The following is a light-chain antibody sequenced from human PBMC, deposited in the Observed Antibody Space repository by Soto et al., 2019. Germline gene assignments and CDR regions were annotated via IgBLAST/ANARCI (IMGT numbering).Light chain of an antibody. CDR3: MQGPHWPRT. CDR2: KVS. CDR1: QSLLYSDGNTY. J-gene: IGKJ1*01. Sequence: DVVMTQSPLSLPVTLGQPASISCRSSQSLLYSDGNTYLHWFQQRPGQSSRRLIYKVSNRDSGVPDRFSGSGAGTDFTLKISRVEAEDVGVYYCMQGPHWPRTFGQGTKVEIK. V-gene: IGKV2-30*01.